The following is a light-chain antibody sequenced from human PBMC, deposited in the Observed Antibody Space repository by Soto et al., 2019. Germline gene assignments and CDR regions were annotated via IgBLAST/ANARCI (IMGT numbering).Light chain of an antibody. Sequence: SYELTQPPSVSVAPGTTARITGGGKNFGTKSVHWYQQRRGQAPVLVIYYDSDRPSGILERFSGSNSGNTATLTISRVEAGDEADYYCQVWDGSGYHVVFGGGTKRTVL. J-gene: IGLJ2*01. CDR3: QVWDGSGYHVV. CDR2: YDS. CDR1: NFGTKS. V-gene: IGLV3-21*04.